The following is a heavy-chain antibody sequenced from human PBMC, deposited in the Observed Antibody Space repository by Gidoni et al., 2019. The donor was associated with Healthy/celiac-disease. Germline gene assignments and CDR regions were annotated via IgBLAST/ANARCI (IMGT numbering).Heavy chain of an antibody. V-gene: IGHV4-39*01. Sequence: STYYNPSLKSRVTISVDTSKNQFSLKLSSVTAADTAVYYCARRGRAAAGTWQWFDPWGQGTLVTVSS. CDR2: ST. D-gene: IGHD6-13*01. CDR3: ARRGRAAAGTWQWFDP. J-gene: IGHJ5*02.